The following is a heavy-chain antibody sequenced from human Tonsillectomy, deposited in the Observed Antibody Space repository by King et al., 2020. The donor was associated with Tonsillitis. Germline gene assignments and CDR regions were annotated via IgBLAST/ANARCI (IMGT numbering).Heavy chain of an antibody. CDR1: GFTFSSYG. Sequence: HVQLVESGGGVVQPGRSLRLCCAASGFTFSSYGMHWVRQAPGKGLEWVAVISYDGSNKYYADSVKGRFTISRDNSKNTLYLQMNSLRAEDTAVYYCAKTSPYGGYAPAFDYWGQGTLVTVSS. CDR2: ISYDGSNK. D-gene: IGHD5-12*01. V-gene: IGHV3-30*18. CDR3: AKTSPYGGYAPAFDY. J-gene: IGHJ4*02.